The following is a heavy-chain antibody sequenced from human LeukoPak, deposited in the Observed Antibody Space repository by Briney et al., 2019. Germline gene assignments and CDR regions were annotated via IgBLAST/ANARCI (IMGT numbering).Heavy chain of an antibody. CDR1: GDSVSSSTAA. V-gene: IGHV6-1*01. Sequence: KNSQTLSLTCAISGDSVSSSTAAWNWVRQSPSRGLEWLGRTYYRSKWYNDYAVPVKSRITINPDASKNQFSLQLNSVTPEDTAVYYCARDLGGGTTLPYYFDYWGQGTLVTVSS. CDR2: TYYRSKWYN. J-gene: IGHJ4*02. D-gene: IGHD1-7*01. CDR3: ARDLGGGTTLPYYFDY.